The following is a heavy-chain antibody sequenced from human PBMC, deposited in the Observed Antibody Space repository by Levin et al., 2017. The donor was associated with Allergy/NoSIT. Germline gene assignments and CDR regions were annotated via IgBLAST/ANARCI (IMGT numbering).Heavy chain of an antibody. Sequence: SSETLSLTCTVSGGSISSYYHYWGWVRQSPGKGLEWIGNIYYSGTTYYSPSLKRRVTMSVDTSNNQFSLKLSSVTAADTAMYYCMRQDCSGDRCYFGGLDVWGQGTTVTVSS. CDR1: GGSISSYYHY. CDR3: MRQDCSGDRCYFGGLDV. V-gene: IGHV4-39*01. J-gene: IGHJ6*02. D-gene: IGHD2-15*01. CDR2: IYYSGTT.